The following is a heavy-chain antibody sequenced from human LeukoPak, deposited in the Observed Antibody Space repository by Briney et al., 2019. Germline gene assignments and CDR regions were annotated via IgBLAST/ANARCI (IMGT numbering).Heavy chain of an antibody. CDR2: INSDESTT. Sequence: GGSLRLSCAASGCTFSNYWMHWVRQAPGKGLVWVSRINSDESTTTYADSAKGRFTISRDNAKNTLYLQMNSLRAEDTAVYYCARDPGTAMGRALDYWGQGTLVTVSS. V-gene: IGHV3-74*01. J-gene: IGHJ4*02. CDR3: ARDPGTAMGRALDY. CDR1: GCTFSNYW. D-gene: IGHD5-18*01.